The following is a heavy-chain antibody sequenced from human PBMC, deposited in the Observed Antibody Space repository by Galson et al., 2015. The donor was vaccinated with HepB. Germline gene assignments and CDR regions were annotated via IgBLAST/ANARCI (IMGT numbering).Heavy chain of an antibody. V-gene: IGHV3-43*01. CDR3: AKDTGWVGAGYYFDY. CDR1: GFTFDDYT. CDR2: ISWDGGST. J-gene: IGHJ4*02. D-gene: IGHD1-26*01. Sequence: SLRLSCAASGFTFDDYTMHWVRQAPGKGLEWVSLISWDGGSTYYADSVKGRFTISRDNSKNSLYLQMNSLRTEDTALYYCAKDTGWVGAGYYFDYWGQGTLVTVSS.